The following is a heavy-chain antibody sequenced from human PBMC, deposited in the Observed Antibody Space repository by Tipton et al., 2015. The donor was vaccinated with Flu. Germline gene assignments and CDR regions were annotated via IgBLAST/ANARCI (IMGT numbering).Heavy chain of an antibody. CDR3: ARRWFWSGYYTGPGGDWFDP. CDR2: IYPGDSDT. V-gene: IGHV5-51*03. J-gene: IGHJ5*02. Sequence: VQLVQSGAEVKKPGESLKISCKGSGYSFTSYWIGWVRQMPGKGLEWMGNIYPGDSDTRYSPSFQDQVTISADKSISTAYLQWSSLKASDTAMYYCARRWFWSGYYTGPGGDWFDPWGQGTLVTVSS. D-gene: IGHD3-3*01. CDR1: GYSFTSYW.